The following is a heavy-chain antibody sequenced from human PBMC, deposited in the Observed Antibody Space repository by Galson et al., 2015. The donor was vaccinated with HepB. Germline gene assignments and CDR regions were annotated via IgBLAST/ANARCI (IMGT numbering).Heavy chain of an antibody. V-gene: IGHV1-69*13. CDR1: GGTFSSYA. D-gene: IGHD4-17*01. CDR3: ATVHDYGDYFPFDY. Sequence: SVKVSCKASGGTFSSYAISWVRQAPGQGLEWMGGIIPIFGTANYAQKFQGRVTITADESTSTAYMELSSLRSEDTAVYYCATVHDYGDYFPFDYWGQGTLVTVSS. J-gene: IGHJ4*02. CDR2: IIPIFGTA.